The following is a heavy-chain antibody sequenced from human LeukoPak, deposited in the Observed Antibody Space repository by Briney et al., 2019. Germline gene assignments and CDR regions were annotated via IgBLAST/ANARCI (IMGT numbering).Heavy chain of an antibody. V-gene: IGHV3-9*01. CDR2: ISWNSGSI. Sequence: GRSLRLSCAASGFTFDDYAMHWVRQAPGKGLEWVSGISWNSGSIGYADSVKGRFTISRDNAKNSLYLQMNSLRAEDTALYYCARGLRYYYYYYMDVWGKGTTVTVSS. D-gene: IGHD3-9*01. CDR1: GFTFDDYA. J-gene: IGHJ6*03. CDR3: ARGLRYYYYYYMDV.